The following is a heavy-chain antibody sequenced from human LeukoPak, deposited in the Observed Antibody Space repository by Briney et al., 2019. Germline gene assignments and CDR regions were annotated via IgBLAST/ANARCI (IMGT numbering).Heavy chain of an antibody. CDR3: ARDAIRWSRDNWFDP. CDR1: GYTFTSYG. CDR2: ISAYNGNT. Sequence: ASVKVSCKASGYTFTSYGIGWVRQAPGQGLEWMGWISAYNGNTNYAQKLQGRVTMTTDTSTSTAYMELRSLRSDDTAVYYCARDAIRWSRDNWFDPWGQGTLVTVSS. J-gene: IGHJ5*02. V-gene: IGHV1-18*01. D-gene: IGHD4-23*01.